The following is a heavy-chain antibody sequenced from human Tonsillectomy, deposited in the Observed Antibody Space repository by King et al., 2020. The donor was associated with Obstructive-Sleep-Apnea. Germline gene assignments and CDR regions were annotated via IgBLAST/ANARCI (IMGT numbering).Heavy chain of an antibody. Sequence: QLVQSGAEVKKPGASVKVSCKASGYTFTSYDINWVRQATGRGLEWMAWMNPNSGGTAYAQKFQGRVTMTRSASNSTAYMGLSNLQSEDTAVYYCARSKGPGAFDIWGQGTMVIVSS. J-gene: IGHJ3*02. CDR1: GYTFTSYD. CDR2: MNPNSGGT. CDR3: ARSKGPGAFDI. V-gene: IGHV1-8*01.